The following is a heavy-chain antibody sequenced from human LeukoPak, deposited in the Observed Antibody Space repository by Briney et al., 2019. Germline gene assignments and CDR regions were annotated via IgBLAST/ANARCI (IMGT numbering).Heavy chain of an antibody. Sequence: GGSPRLSCGASGFTFSSYAMHWVRQAPGKGLEWVTVISHDGYNKYYADSVKGRFTISRDNSKNTLWLQVNSLRAEDTAVHYCATQPCSGGKCYLENWGQGTLVTVSS. V-gene: IGHV3-30*04. CDR2: ISHDGYNK. D-gene: IGHD2-15*01. J-gene: IGHJ4*02. CDR1: GFTFSSYA. CDR3: ATQPCSGGKCYLEN.